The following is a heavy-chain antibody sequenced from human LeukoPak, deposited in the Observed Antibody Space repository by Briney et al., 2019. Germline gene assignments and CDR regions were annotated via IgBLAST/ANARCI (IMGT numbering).Heavy chain of an antibody. D-gene: IGHD6-19*01. CDR2: ISWHSGSI. Sequence: PGRSLRLSCAASGFTFDDYAMHWVRHAPGKGLEWVSGISWHSGSIGYADSVKGRFTISRDNAKNSLYLQMNSLRAEDTAVYYCARGRQVPDYWGQGTLVTVSS. CDR3: ARGRQVPDY. V-gene: IGHV3-9*01. CDR1: GFTFDDYA. J-gene: IGHJ4*02.